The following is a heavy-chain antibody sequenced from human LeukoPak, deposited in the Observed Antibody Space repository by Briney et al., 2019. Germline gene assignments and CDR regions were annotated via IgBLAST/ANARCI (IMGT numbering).Heavy chain of an antibody. Sequence: PSETLSLTCTVSGGSISSYYWSWIRQPPGKGLEWIGYIYYSGSTNYNPSLKSRVTISVDTSKNQFSLKLSSVTAADTAVYYCASFPMITFGGVIVTDAFDIWGQGTMVTVSS. D-gene: IGHD3-16*02. CDR1: GGSISSYY. CDR3: ASFPMITFGGVIVTDAFDI. V-gene: IGHV4-59*12. CDR2: IYYSGST. J-gene: IGHJ3*02.